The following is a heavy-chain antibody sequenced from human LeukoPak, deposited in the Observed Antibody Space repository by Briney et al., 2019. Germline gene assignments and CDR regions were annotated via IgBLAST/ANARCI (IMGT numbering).Heavy chain of an antibody. CDR1: GGSFSSYY. Sequence: SETLSLTCTVSGGSFSSYYWSWIRQPPGKGLEWIGYIYYSGSTNYNPSLKSRVTISVDTSKNQFSLKLSSVTAADTAVYYCARDAAGNIAVAGTNYWGQGTLVTVSS. J-gene: IGHJ4*02. CDR2: IYYSGST. D-gene: IGHD6-19*01. V-gene: IGHV4-59*12. CDR3: ARDAAGNIAVAGTNY.